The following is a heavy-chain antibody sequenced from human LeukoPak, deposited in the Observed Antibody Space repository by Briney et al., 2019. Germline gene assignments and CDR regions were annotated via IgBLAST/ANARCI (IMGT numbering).Heavy chain of an antibody. CDR3: ARYDFWSGNYYMDV. J-gene: IGHJ6*03. CDR1: GGSISSYY. D-gene: IGHD3-3*01. Sequence: TSETLSLTCTVSGGSISSYYWSWIRQPPGKGLEWIGYIYYSGSTNYNPSLKSRVTISVDTSKNQFSLKLSSVTAADTAVYYCARYDFWSGNYYMDVWGKGTTVTVSS. V-gene: IGHV4-59*01. CDR2: IYYSGST.